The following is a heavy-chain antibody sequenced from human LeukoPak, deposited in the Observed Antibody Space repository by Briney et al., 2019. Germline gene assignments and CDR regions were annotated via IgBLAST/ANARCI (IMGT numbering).Heavy chain of an antibody. V-gene: IGHV4-59*01. Sequence: SETVSLTCTVSGGSISSYYWSWIRQPPGKGLEWIGYIYYSGSTNYNPSLKSRVTISVDTSKNQFSLKLSSVTAADTAVYYCARVRDSGSLYFDYWGQGTLVTVSS. CDR3: ARVRDSGSLYFDY. J-gene: IGHJ4*02. D-gene: IGHD3-10*01. CDR2: IYYSGST. CDR1: GGSISSYY.